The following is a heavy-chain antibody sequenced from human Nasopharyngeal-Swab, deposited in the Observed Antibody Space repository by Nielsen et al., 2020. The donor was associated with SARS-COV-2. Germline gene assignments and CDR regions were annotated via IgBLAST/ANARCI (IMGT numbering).Heavy chain of an antibody. Sequence: ASVKVSCKASGYTFTSYYMHWVRQAPGQGLEWMGIINPSGGSTSYAQKFQGRVTMTRDTSTSTVYMKLSSLRSEDTAVYYCARDARIGYCSGGSCHFYYYYYMDVWGKGTTVTVSS. CDR1: GYTFTSYY. J-gene: IGHJ6*03. V-gene: IGHV1-46*01. CDR2: INPSGGST. CDR3: ARDARIGYCSGGSCHFYYYYYMDV. D-gene: IGHD2-15*01.